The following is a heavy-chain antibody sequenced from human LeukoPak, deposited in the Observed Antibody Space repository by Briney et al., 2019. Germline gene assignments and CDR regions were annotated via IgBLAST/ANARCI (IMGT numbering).Heavy chain of an antibody. V-gene: IGHV1-46*01. CDR2: INPSGGTT. CDR3: ARFSGSGYYFDY. D-gene: IGHD3-10*01. CDR1: GYTFTSYY. J-gene: IGHJ4*02. Sequence: ASVKVSCKASGYTFTSYYMHWVRQAPGQGLEWMGIINPSGGTTTYAQKFHGRVTMTRDTSTSTLYMELSSLRSEDTAVYYCARFSGSGYYFDYWGQGALVTVSS.